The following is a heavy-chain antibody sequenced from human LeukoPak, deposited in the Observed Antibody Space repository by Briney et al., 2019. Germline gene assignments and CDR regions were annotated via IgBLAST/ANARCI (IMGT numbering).Heavy chain of an antibody. CDR1: GFTFSTYA. V-gene: IGHV3-23*01. CDR3: AKDRTNTAMVYYYFDY. J-gene: IGHJ4*02. Sequence: GGSLRLSCAASGFTFSTYAMSWVRQAPGKGLEWVSAISGSGGSTYYADSVKGRFTISRDNSKNTLYLQMNSLRAEDTAVYYCAKDRTNTAMVYYYFDYRGQGTLVTVSS. CDR2: ISGSGGST. D-gene: IGHD5-18*01.